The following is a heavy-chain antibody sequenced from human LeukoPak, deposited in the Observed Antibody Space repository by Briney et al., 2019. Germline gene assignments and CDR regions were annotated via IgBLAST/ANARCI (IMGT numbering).Heavy chain of an antibody. Sequence: PGGSLRLSCAASGFTFSSYWMHWVRQAPGKGLVWVSRINNDGSTTNYADSVKGRFTISRDNARNSLFLQMNSLRVEDTAVYYCARDRSYGAFDIWGQGTMVTVSS. J-gene: IGHJ3*02. V-gene: IGHV3-74*01. CDR1: GFTFSSYW. D-gene: IGHD3-16*01. CDR3: ARDRSYGAFDI. CDR2: INNDGSTT.